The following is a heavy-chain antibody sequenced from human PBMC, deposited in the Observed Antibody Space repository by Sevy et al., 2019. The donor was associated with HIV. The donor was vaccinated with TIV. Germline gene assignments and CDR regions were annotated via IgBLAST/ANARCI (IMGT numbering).Heavy chain of an antibody. Sequence: GGSLRLSCAASGFTFSSYAMNWVRQAPGKGLEWVSSISASGRSTYYADSVEGRFTISRDNSKNTLSLQMNGLRGDDTAVYYCAKGYCSGGSCPRDYYYYGMDVWGQGTTVTVSS. D-gene: IGHD2-15*01. J-gene: IGHJ6*02. V-gene: IGHV3-23*01. CDR1: GFTFSSYA. CDR2: ISASGRST. CDR3: AKGYCSGGSCPRDYYYYGMDV.